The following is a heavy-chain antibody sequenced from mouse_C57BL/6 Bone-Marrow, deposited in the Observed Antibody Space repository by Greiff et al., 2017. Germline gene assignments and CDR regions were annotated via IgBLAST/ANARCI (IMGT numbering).Heavy chain of an antibody. CDR3: ARPNYGRAMDY. CDR2: ISSGGSYT. D-gene: IGHD1-1*01. CDR1: GFTFSSYG. V-gene: IGHV5-6*01. Sequence: EVKLVESGGDLVKPGGSLKLSCAASGFTFSSYGMSWVRPTPDKRLAWVAPISSGGSYTYYPDSVKGRFTITRDNDKNTLYLQMSSLKSEDTAMYYCARPNYGRAMDYWGQGTSVTVSS. J-gene: IGHJ4*01.